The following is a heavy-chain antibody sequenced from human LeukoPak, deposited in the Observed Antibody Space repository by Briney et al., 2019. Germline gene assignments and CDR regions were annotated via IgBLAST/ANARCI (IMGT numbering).Heavy chain of an antibody. D-gene: IGHD6-19*01. CDR3: ARWYSSGWAFDY. Sequence: SETLSLTCTVSGGTSSNYYWNWIRQPPGKGLEWVGYIHYSGNTKYNSSLKSRATTSVDTSKSQFSLKLSSVTAADTAVYYCARWYSSGWAFDYWGQGTLVTVSS. V-gene: IGHV4-59*08. J-gene: IGHJ4*02. CDR1: GGTSSNYY. CDR2: IHYSGNT.